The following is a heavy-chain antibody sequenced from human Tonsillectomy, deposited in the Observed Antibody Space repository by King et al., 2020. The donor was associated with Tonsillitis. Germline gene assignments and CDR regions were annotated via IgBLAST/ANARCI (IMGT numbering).Heavy chain of an antibody. V-gene: IGHV1-69*09. J-gene: IGHJ4*02. D-gene: IGHD2-15*01. CDR2: SIPILNIP. CDR1: GGPFSNYD. Sequence: QLVQSGAEVKKPGSSVKVSCKASGGPFSNYDINWVRQAPGQGLEWMGRSIPILNIPFYAQEFQGRVTVTADKSTSTAYMELSSLRSEDTAVYYCARPSGVGAALGHWGQGTQVTVSS. CDR3: ARPSGVGAALGH.